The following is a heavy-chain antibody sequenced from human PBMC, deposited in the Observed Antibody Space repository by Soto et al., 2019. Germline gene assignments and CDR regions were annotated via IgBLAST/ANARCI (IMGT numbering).Heavy chain of an antibody. CDR3: AKDGSWDGGGGES. V-gene: IGHV1-69*18. D-gene: IGHD3-16*01. CDR1: GVTFSSYA. J-gene: IGHJ4*02. Sequence: QVQLVQSGAEVKKPGSSVKVSCSASGVTFSSYAFTWVRQAPGQGLEWMGNIIPVFRTSTYAQRFQGRLTISADESTNTVCVELSRLRSEDTVVYFCAKDGSWDGGGGESWGQGTLVMVSS. CDR2: IIPVFRTS.